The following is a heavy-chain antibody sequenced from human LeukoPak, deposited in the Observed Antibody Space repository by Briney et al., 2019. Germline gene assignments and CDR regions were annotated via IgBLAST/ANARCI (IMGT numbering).Heavy chain of an antibody. D-gene: IGHD3-10*01. V-gene: IGHV4-4*09. CDR2: IYTSGST. Sequence: SETLSLTPTVSGGSISTYYWSWIRQPPGKRLWWIGYIYTSGSTDYNPSLKSRVTISLDTSNNQFSLNLNSVTAADTAVYYCARSRGRKVTPFDYWGQGILVTVSS. CDR1: GGSISTYY. CDR3: ARSRGRKVTPFDY. J-gene: IGHJ4*02.